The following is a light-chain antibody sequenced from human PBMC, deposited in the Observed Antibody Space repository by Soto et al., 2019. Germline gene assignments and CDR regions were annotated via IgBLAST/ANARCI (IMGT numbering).Light chain of an antibody. J-gene: IGKJ1*01. Sequence: EIVMTKSPGTLSVSPGERVTLSCRASQSVRNNLAWYQQKPGQGPRLLIYDASTRATGIPARFSGSGSGTEFTLTISSLQSEDFAVYYCQQCNDWPWTFGQGTKVDI. CDR3: QQCNDWPWT. CDR2: DAS. V-gene: IGKV3-15*01. CDR1: QSVRNN.